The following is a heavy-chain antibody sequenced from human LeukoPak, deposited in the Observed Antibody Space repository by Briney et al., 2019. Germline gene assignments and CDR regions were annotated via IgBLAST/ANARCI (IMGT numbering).Heavy chain of an antibody. V-gene: IGHV4-4*08. J-gene: IGHJ4*02. CDR1: GGSISSYY. CDR3: ARDRGYSRTPDY. D-gene: IGHD6-13*01. Sequence: PSETLSLTCTVSGGSISSYYWSWIRQPPGKGLECIGYIYNSGSTNYNPSLKSRITISLDTSKNQFPLKLSSMTAADTAVYYCARDRGYSRTPDYWGQGTLVTVSS. CDR2: IYNSGST.